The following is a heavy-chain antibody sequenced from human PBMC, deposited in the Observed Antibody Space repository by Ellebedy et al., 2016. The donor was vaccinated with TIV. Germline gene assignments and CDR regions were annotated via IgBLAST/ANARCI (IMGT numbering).Heavy chain of an antibody. J-gene: IGHJ3*02. CDR3: ARDSDYYGSGSYPHGAFDI. Sequence: GSLRLSCAVSGGSISSSNWWTWVRQPPGKGLEWIGEIYHSGSTNYNPSLKSRVSISVDKSKNQFSLKLSSVTAADTAVYYCARDSDYYGSGSYPHGAFDIWGQGTMVTVSS. CDR1: GGSISSSNW. D-gene: IGHD3-10*01. V-gene: IGHV4-4*02. CDR2: IYHSGST.